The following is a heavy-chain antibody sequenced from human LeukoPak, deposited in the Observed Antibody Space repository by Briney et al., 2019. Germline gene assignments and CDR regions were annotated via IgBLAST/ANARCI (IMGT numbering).Heavy chain of an antibody. V-gene: IGHV4-4*07. D-gene: IGHD3-3*01. Sequence: SETLSLTCNVSGGPISGYYWSWIRQPAGKGLQWIGRIYSSGSTNYNPSLRSRVTMSVDTSKNQFSLRLSSVTAADTAVYYCARDLGFWSGPDYWGQGTLVTVSS. J-gene: IGHJ4*02. CDR3: ARDLGFWSGPDY. CDR2: IYSSGST. CDR1: GGPISGYY.